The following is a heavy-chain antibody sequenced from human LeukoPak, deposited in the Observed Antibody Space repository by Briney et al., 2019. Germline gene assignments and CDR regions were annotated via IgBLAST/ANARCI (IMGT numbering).Heavy chain of an antibody. J-gene: IGHJ4*02. V-gene: IGHV1-46*01. CDR3: ARETGGYNNHLDY. D-gene: IGHD1-1*01. CDR1: GYTFSSYY. CDR2: VNPSSGIT. Sequence: ASVKVSCKASGYTFSSYYMHWVRQAPRQGLEWVGIVNPSSGITSYARTFQDRVTLTRDTSTNTVFMELSSLKSDDTAIYYCARETGGYNNHLDYWGQGTLVTVSS.